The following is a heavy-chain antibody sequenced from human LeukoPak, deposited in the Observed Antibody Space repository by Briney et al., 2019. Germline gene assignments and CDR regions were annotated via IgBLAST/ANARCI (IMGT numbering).Heavy chain of an antibody. CDR3: ARDSYYYDDRGSHYFGIDV. Sequence: PGGSLRLSCGASGFTFSTYWMHWVRQAPGKGLVWVSRIKSDGSRTDYADSVKGRFIISRGNTKNTLYLQMSSLRVEDTAVYYCARDSYYYDDRGSHYFGIDVWGHGTTVTVSS. CDR2: IKSDGSRT. CDR1: GFTFSTYW. D-gene: IGHD3-22*01. J-gene: IGHJ6*02. V-gene: IGHV3-74*01.